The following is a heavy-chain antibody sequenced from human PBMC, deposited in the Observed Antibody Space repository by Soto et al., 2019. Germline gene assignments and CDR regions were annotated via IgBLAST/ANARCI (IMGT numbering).Heavy chain of an antibody. Sequence: AGGSLRLSCAASGFTFSNAWMNWVRQAPGKGLEWVGRIKSKTDGGTTDYAAPVKGRFTISRDDSKNTLYLQMNSLKTEDTAVYYCTTADRMIVVVNDYYYGMDVWGQGTTVTVSS. J-gene: IGHJ6*02. V-gene: IGHV3-15*07. CDR3: TTADRMIVVVNDYYYGMDV. D-gene: IGHD3-22*01. CDR2: IKSKTDGGTT. CDR1: GFTFSNAW.